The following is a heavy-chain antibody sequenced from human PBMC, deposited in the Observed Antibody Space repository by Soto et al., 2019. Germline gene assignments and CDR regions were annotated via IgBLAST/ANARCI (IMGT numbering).Heavy chain of an antibody. J-gene: IGHJ3*02. CDR1: GFAFSSHP. D-gene: IGHD3-10*01. CDR3: ARRVIGSSRAFDI. CDR2: ISDGGDLT. Sequence: GSLRLSCAASGFAFSSHPMSWVRQAPEKGLEWVAGISDGGDLTYNADSVRGRFTISRDNSRNTLYLQMNSLRAEDTAVYYCARRVIGSSRAFDIWGQGTMVTVSS. V-gene: IGHV3-23*01.